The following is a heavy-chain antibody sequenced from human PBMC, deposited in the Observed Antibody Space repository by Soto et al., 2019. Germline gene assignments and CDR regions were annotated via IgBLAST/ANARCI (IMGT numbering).Heavy chain of an antibody. CDR3: ARILPVGTCFDY. CDR2: IFSNDEK. CDR1: GFSLSNARMG. J-gene: IGHJ4*02. Sequence: QVTLKESGPVLVKPTETLTLTCTVSGFSLSNARMGVSWIRQPPGKALEWLAHIFSNDEKSYSTSLKSRLTISKDTSKSQVVLTMTNIDPVDTATYYCARILPVGTCFDYWGQGTLVTVSS. D-gene: IGHD2-15*01. V-gene: IGHV2-26*01.